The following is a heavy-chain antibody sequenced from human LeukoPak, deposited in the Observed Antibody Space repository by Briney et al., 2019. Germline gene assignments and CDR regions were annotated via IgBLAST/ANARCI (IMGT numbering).Heavy chain of an antibody. D-gene: IGHD3-10*01. CDR3: ARLGSGRSHYYYYYMDV. J-gene: IGHJ6*03. Sequence: SETLSLTCTVSGDSISNYYWSWIRQPAGKGLEWICRIYTSGSTNYNPSLKSRVTMSVDTSTNQFSLKLSSVTAADTAVYYCARLGSGRSHYYYYYMDVWGKGTTVTISS. V-gene: IGHV4-4*07. CDR2: IYTSGST. CDR1: GDSISNYY.